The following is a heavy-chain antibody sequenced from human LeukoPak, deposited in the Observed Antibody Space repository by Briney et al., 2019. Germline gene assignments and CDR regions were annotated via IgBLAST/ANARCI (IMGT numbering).Heavy chain of an antibody. V-gene: IGHV3-33*01. D-gene: IGHD5-12*01. CDR3: VIVATSAYYYYGMDV. CDR1: GFTFSSYG. J-gene: IGHJ6*02. Sequence: GGSLRLSCAASGFTFSSYGMHWVRQAPGKGLEWVAVIWYDGSNKYYADSVKGRFTISRDNSKNTLYLQMNSLRAEDTAVYYCVIVATSAYYYYGMDVWGQGTTVTVSS. CDR2: IWYDGSNK.